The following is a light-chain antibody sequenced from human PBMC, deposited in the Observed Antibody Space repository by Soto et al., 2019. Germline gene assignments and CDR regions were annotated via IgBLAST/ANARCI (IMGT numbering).Light chain of an antibody. J-gene: IGLJ2*01. CDR1: SGHTNYA. Sequence: QLVLTQSPSASASLGASVKLTCTLSSGHTNYAIAWHQQQAEKGPRYLMIINGDGSHSKEDGIPDRFSGSSSGAERYLTISSLQSEDEADYYCQTWDTGIVVFGGGTKLTVL. CDR2: INGDGSH. V-gene: IGLV4-69*01. CDR3: QTWDTGIVV.